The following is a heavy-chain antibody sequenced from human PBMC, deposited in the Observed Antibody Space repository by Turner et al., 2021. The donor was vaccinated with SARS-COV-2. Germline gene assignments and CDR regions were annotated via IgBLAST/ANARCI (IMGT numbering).Heavy chain of an antibody. D-gene: IGHD2-2*01. Sequence: QVQLVESGGGLVQPGMSLRLSCAASGFSFNTYGMHWVRQAPGKGLEWVALIAFDGSNKVYADSVKGRFTISRDNSKNTLYLQMNSLRAEDTAVYDCAKRGSCSNNKCYLDYWGQGILVTVSS. CDR2: IAFDGSNK. J-gene: IGHJ4*02. CDR1: GFSFNTYG. CDR3: AKRGSCSNNKCYLDY. V-gene: IGHV3-30*18.